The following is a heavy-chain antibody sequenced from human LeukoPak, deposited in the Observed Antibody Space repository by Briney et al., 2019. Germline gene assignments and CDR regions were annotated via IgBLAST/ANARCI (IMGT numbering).Heavy chain of an antibody. J-gene: IGHJ2*01. CDR3: ARGALSSSSPFWYFDL. D-gene: IGHD6-6*01. Sequence: GASVKVSCKASGYTFTGYYMHWVRQAPGQGLEWMGWINPNSGGTNYAQKFQGRVTMTRDTSISTAYMELSRLRSDDTAVYYCARGALSSSSPFWYFDLWGRGTLVTVSS. CDR1: GYTFTGYY. V-gene: IGHV1-2*02. CDR2: INPNSGGT.